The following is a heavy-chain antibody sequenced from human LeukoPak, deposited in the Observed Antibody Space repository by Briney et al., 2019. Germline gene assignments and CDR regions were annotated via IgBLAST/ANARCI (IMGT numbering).Heavy chain of an antibody. V-gene: IGHV3-23*01. D-gene: IGHD3-22*01. J-gene: IGHJ3*02. CDR2: ISGRGGST. Sequence: GGSLRLSCAASGFTFSSYAMSWVRQAPGKGLEWVSAISGRGGSTYYADSVKGRFTISRDNSKNTLYLQMNSLRAEDTAVYYCAKVRYYDSSGFDAFDIWGQGTMVTVSS. CDR1: GFTFSSYA. CDR3: AKVRYYDSSGFDAFDI.